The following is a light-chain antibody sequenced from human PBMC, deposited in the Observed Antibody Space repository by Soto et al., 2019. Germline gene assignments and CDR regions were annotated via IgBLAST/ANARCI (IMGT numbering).Light chain of an antibody. CDR1: SSDIGDYNY. CDR2: EVS. J-gene: IGLJ2*01. Sequence: QSALTQPPSASGSPGQSVTVSCTGTSSDIGDYNYVSWYQQHPVKAPKLMIYEVSKRPSGVPDRFSGSKSGNTASLAVSGLPADDEAAYSCSLYVGNSNLVLGGGTKLTVL. CDR3: SLYVGNSNLV. V-gene: IGLV2-8*01.